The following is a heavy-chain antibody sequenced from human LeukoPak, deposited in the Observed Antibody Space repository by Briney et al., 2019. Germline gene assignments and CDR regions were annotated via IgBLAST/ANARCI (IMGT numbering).Heavy chain of an antibody. CDR2: IGTSTSSI. Sequence: GGSLRLSCAASGFTFSTYTINWVRQAPGKGLEWVSSIGTSTSSIYYADSVKGRLTISRDNAENSLYLQMNSLRAEDTAVYYCARDMGIIPYYYYYMDVWGKGTTVTVSS. V-gene: IGHV3-21*01. J-gene: IGHJ6*03. CDR3: ARDMGIIPYYYYYMDV. CDR1: GFTFSTYT. D-gene: IGHD7-27*01.